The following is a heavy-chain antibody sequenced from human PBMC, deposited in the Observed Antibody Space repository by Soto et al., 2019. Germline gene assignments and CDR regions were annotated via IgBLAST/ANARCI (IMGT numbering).Heavy chain of an antibody. V-gene: IGHV3-23*01. CDR2: ISGSGSST. CDR3: AKEGGLSGSYYISSSYYFDY. Sequence: PGGSLRLSCAASGFTFSSYAMSWVRQAPGKGLEWVSAISGSGSSTYYADSVKGRFTISRDNSKNTLYLQMNSLRAEDTSVYYCAKEGGLSGSYYISSSYYFDYWGQGTLVTVSS. J-gene: IGHJ4*02. D-gene: IGHD1-26*01. CDR1: GFTFSSYA.